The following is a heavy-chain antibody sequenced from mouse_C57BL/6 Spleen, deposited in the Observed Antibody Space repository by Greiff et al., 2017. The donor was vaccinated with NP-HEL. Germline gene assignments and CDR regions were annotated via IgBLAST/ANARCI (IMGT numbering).Heavy chain of an antibody. Sequence: EVKLQESGAELVRPGASVKLSCTASGFNIKDDYMHWVKQRPEQGLEWIGWIDPENGDTEYASKFQGKATITADTSSNTAYLQLSSLTSEDTAVYYCTTRDYGGDYWGQGTTLTVSS. CDR3: TTRDYGGDY. CDR2: IDPENGDT. D-gene: IGHD1-1*01. V-gene: IGHV14-4*01. CDR1: GFNIKDDY. J-gene: IGHJ2*01.